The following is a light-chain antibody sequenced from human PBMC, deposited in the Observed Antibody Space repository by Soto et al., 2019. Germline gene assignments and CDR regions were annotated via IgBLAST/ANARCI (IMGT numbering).Light chain of an antibody. CDR1: QSVSRY. CDR3: QQRSNSPLT. J-gene: IGKJ4*01. CDR2: DAS. Sequence: EIVLTQSPATLSLSPGDRATLSCRASQSVSRYLAWYQQKPGQAPRLLIYDASNRATGIPARFSGSGSGTDFTLTISSLEPEDVAVYYCQQRSNSPLTFGGGTKVVNK. V-gene: IGKV3-11*01.